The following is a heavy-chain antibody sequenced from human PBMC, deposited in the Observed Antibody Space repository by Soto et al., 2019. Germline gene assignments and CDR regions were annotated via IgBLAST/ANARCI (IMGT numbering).Heavy chain of an antibody. D-gene: IGHD3-22*01. CDR1: GYIFTSYG. V-gene: IGHV1-18*01. CDR3: ARDQVFEDSRGNLLGY. CDR2: ISTHNGDR. Sequence: ASVKVSCKASGYIFTSYGINWVRQAPGQGLEWMGWISTHNGDRKYAPKLQGRVTMTTDTSTSTAYMELRSLTSDDTAVYYCARDQVFEDSRGNLLGYWGQGTPVTVS. J-gene: IGHJ4*02.